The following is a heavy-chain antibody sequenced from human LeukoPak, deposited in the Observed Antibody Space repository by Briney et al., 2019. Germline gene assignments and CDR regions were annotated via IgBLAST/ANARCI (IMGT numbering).Heavy chain of an antibody. D-gene: IGHD5-18*01. CDR3: ARLYDTAEFDP. CDR2: INPSGGST. CDR1: GYTFTSYY. J-gene: IGHJ5*02. Sequence: GASVKVSCKASGYTFTSYYMHWVRQAPGQELEWMGIINPSGGSTSYAQKFQGRVTMTRDMSTSTVYMELSSLRSEDTAVYYCARLYDTAEFDPWGQGTLVTVSS. V-gene: IGHV1-46*01.